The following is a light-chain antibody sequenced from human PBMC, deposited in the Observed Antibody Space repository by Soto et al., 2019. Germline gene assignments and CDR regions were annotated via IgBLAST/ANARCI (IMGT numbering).Light chain of an antibody. V-gene: IGLV8-61*01. Sequence: QTVVTQEPSFSVSPGGTVILTCGLTSGSVSTSYYPSWYQQSPGLAPRTLIYNTTTRSSGVPDRFSGSILGNKAALTITGAQSDDEYDYLGALYVGSGTVVFGGGTKVTVL. CDR2: NTT. J-gene: IGLJ2*01. CDR1: SGSVSTSYY. CDR3: ALYVGSGTVV.